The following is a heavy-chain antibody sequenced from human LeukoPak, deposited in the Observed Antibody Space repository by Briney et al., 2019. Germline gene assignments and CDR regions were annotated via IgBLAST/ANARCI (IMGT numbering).Heavy chain of an antibody. CDR3: AKDSRYSSRFLHY. V-gene: IGHV3-21*01. CDR2: ISSNNIYI. Sequence: GGSLRLSCAASGFTFSSYSMNWVRQAPGKGLEWVSSISSNNIYIYYADSVKGRFTISRDNSKNTLYLQMNSLRPEDTAVYYCAKDSRYSSRFLHYWGQGTLVTVSS. D-gene: IGHD6-13*01. CDR1: GFTFSSYS. J-gene: IGHJ4*02.